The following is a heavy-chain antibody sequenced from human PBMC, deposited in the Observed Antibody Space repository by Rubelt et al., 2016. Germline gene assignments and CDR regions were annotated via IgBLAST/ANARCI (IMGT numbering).Heavy chain of an antibody. J-gene: IGHJ6*02. CDR3: TRDLAVAGSMYYYYYGMDV. V-gene: IGHV3-49*02. Sequence: GRGLEWVGFIRSKAYGGTTEYAASVKGRFTISRDDSKSIAYLQMNSLKTEDTAVYYCTRDLAVAGSMYYYYYGMDVWGQGTTVTVSS. CDR2: IRSKAYGGTT. D-gene: IGHD6-19*01.